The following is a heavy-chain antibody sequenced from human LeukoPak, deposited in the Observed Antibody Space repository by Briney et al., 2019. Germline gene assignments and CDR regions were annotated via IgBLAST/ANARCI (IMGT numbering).Heavy chain of an antibody. Sequence: ASVKVSCKASGYTFTGYYMHWVRQAPGQGLEWMGWINPNSGGTNYAQKFQGRVTMTRDTSISTAYMELSRLRSDDTAVYYCARDQSWFDAFDIRGQGTMVTVSP. CDR3: ARDQSWFDAFDI. CDR1: GYTFTGYY. CDR2: INPNSGGT. V-gene: IGHV1-2*02. D-gene: IGHD3-9*01. J-gene: IGHJ3*02.